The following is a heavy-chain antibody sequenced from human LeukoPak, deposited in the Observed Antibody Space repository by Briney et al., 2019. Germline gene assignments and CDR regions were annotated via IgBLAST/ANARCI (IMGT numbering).Heavy chain of an antibody. CDR3: SRESGAFCPFGY. V-gene: IGHV4-4*02. D-gene: IGHD1-26*01. CDR1: GGSITSTNW. Sequence: SGTLSLTCGVSGGSITSTNWWSWVRQSPGQGLEWIGEISLTGQTNYNPSLSGRVTMLLDESSNHLSLHLTSVTAADTATYYCSRESGAFCPFGYWGQGTLVTVPS. J-gene: IGHJ4*02. CDR2: ISLTGQT.